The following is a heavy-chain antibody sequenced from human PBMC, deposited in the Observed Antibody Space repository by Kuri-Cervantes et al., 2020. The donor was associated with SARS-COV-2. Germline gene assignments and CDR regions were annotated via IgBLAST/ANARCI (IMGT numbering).Heavy chain of an antibody. CDR2: VRGKANNYAT. CDR1: GFLFSASA. CDR3: TSTVALFSAFDI. Sequence: GGSLRLSCEVSGFLFSASAIHWVRQGSGKGLEWVGRVRGKANNYATAYAASVEGRFTISRDDSKNMAYLQMNSLKTEDTAVYYCTSTVALFSAFDIWGQGTLVTVSS. V-gene: IGHV3-73*01. J-gene: IGHJ4*02. D-gene: IGHD3-9*01.